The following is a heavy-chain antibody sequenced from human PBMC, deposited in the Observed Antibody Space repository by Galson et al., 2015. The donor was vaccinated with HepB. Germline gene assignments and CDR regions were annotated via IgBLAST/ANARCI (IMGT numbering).Heavy chain of an antibody. J-gene: IGHJ6*02. V-gene: IGHV3-74*01. CDR1: GFTFSNNW. CDR3: ARGRYYGLDV. Sequence: SLRLSCAASGFTFSNNWMHWVRQAPGKGLVWVSRIISDGTGTNYADFAKGRFTVSRDNAKNTLYLQMNSLRTDDTAVYYCARGRYYGLDVWGQGTTVTVSS. CDR2: IISDGTGT.